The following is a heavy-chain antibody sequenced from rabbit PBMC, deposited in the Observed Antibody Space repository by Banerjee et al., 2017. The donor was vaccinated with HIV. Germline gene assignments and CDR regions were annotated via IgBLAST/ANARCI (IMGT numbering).Heavy chain of an antibody. J-gene: IGHJ4*01. CDR1: GFSLSSSVY. Sequence: QSLEESGGGLVQPGASLTLTCTASGFSLSSSVYMCWVRQAPGKGPEWIGCIYTGIGTTYYASWAKGRFTISKTSSTTVTLQMTSLTAADTATYFCARDYTHGYAGYAYAFRLWGPGTLVTV. D-gene: IGHD6-1*01. CDR2: IYTGIGTT. V-gene: IGHV1S40*01. CDR3: ARDYTHGYAGYAYAFRL.